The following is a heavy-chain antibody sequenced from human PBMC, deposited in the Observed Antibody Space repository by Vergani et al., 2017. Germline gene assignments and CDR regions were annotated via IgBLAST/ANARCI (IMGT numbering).Heavy chain of an antibody. CDR3: ANIAAPGPRGRGTGN. CDR1: GFTFSSYA. D-gene: IGHD6-13*01. CDR2: ISTNGGTT. V-gene: IGHV3-64D*06. Sequence: EVQLVESGGGLVQPGGSLRLSCSTFGFTFSSYAMYWVRQAPGKGLEFVSSISTNGGTTYYAHSVKGRFTISRDNSESTLHLQMTSLRAEDTAVYYCANIAAPGPRGRGTGNWGQGTLVTVSS. J-gene: IGHJ4*02.